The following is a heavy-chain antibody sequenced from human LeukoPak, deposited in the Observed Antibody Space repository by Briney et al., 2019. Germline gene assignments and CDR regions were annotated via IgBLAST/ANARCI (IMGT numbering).Heavy chain of an antibody. CDR2: FDPEDGET. J-gene: IGHJ3*02. D-gene: IGHD6-13*01. V-gene: IGHV1-24*01. CDR3: ATLLSTGSIAAAGRPREAFDI. Sequence: ASVKVSCKVSGYTLTELSMHWVRQAPGKGLEWMGGFDPEDGETIYAQKFQGRVTMTEDTSTDTAYMELSSLRSEDTAVYYCATLLSTGSIAAAGRPREAFDIWGQGTMVTVSS. CDR1: GYTLTELS.